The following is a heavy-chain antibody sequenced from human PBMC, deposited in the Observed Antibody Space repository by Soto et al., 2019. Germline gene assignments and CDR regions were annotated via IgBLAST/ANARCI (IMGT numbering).Heavy chain of an antibody. CDR2: IYPGDSDT. CDR1: GYSFTSYW. CDR3: ASSWGYCSGGSCPRDAFDI. D-gene: IGHD2-15*01. Sequence: PGESLKISCKGSGYSFTSYWIGWVRQMPGKGLEWMGIIYPGDSDTRYSPSFQGQVTISADKSISTAYQQWSSLKASDTAMYYCASSWGYCSGGSCPRDAFDIWGQGTMVTVSS. V-gene: IGHV5-51*01. J-gene: IGHJ3*02.